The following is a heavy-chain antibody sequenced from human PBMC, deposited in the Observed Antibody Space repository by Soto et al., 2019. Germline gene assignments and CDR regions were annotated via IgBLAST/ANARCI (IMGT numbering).Heavy chain of an antibody. D-gene: IGHD3-22*01. Sequence: ASVKVSCKASGYTFTSYDINWVRQATGQGLEWMGWMNPNSGNTGYAQKFQGRVTMTRNTSISTAYMELSSLRSEDMAVYYCARPASSGYYLLNWFDPWGQGTLVTVSS. CDR2: MNPNSGNT. V-gene: IGHV1-8*01. J-gene: IGHJ5*02. CDR1: GYTFTSYD. CDR3: ARPASSGYYLLNWFDP.